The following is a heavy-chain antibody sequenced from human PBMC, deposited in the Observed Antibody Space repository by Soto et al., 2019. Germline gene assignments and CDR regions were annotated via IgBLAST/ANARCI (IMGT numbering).Heavy chain of an antibody. CDR2: VDPTGSRT. CDR3: ARDSTTMVTAFDN. J-gene: IGHJ4*02. Sequence: QVQLVQSGAEVKKPGASVTLSCKASGYIFAHYFIHWVRQAPGQGLEWMVIVDPTGSRTSHAHKSQWRVIMSRDESTGTVYLEQNRLTSADSALYYCARDSTTMVTAFDNWGLGTRVTVS. D-gene: IGHD2-15*01. CDR1: GYIFAHYF. V-gene: IGHV1-46*01.